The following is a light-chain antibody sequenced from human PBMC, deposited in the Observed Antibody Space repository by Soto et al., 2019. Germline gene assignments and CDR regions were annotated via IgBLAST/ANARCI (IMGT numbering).Light chain of an antibody. CDR3: QQYNFWPET. V-gene: IGKV3-15*01. CDR1: YSVSGN. Sequence: EIVMTQSPVRLSVSPGGRATCSCRVLYSVSGNLAWYQQKPGQAPRLFIYGVSARATGIPARFSGSGFGTEFTLTISSLQSEDFALYYCQQYNFWPETFGQGTKVDIK. CDR2: GVS. J-gene: IGKJ1*01.